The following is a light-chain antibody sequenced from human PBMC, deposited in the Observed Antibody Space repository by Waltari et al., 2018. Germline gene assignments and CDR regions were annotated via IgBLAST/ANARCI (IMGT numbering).Light chain of an antibody. Sequence: QSALTQPASVSGSPGQSITISCTGTSSDVGSYNYVPWYQQHPGKAPKLMIYEVTNRPSGVSNRFSGSKSGNTASLTISGLQAEDEADYYCTSYTRSTLYVFGTGTKVTVL. CDR1: SSDVGSYNY. V-gene: IGLV2-14*01. CDR2: EVT. J-gene: IGLJ1*01. CDR3: TSYTRSTLYV.